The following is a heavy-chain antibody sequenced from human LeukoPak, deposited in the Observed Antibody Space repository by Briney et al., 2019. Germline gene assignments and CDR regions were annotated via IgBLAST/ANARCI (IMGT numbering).Heavy chain of an antibody. CDR1: GYTFTGYY. J-gene: IGHJ4*02. D-gene: IGHD1-1*01. V-gene: IGHV1-2*02. Sequence: ASVKVSCKASGYTFTGYYMMWVRQAPGQGLEWMGWINPNSGGTTYAQKFQGRVTMTRETSISTAYMELSRLSSDDTAVYYCARVQVSDDNWGFFDYWGQGTLVTVSS. CDR2: INPNSGGT. CDR3: ARVQVSDDNWGFFDY.